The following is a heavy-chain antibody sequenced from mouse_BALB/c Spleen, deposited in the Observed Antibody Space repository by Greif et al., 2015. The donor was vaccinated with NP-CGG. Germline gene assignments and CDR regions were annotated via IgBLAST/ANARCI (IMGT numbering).Heavy chain of an antibody. Sequence: EVQLVESGGGLVQPGGSLKLSCAASGFTFSSYGMSWVRQTPDKRLELVATINSNGGSTYYPDSVKGRFTISRDNAKNTLYLQMSSLKSEDTAMYYCARDKDRPHYYFDYWGQGTTLTVSS. CDR3: ARDKDRPHYYFDY. CDR2: INSNGGST. J-gene: IGHJ2*01. V-gene: IGHV5-6-3*01. CDR1: GFTFSSYG.